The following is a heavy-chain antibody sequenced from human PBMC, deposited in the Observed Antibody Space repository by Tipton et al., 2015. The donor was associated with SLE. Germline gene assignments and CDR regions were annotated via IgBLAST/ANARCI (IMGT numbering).Heavy chain of an antibody. CDR3: ATSPYISNWVRGNI. V-gene: IGHV3-23*03. J-gene: IGHJ3*02. CDR1: GFPFSVYA. D-gene: IGHD6-13*01. CDR2: IVYRDDTT. Sequence: LSLTCAASGFPFSVYAMTWVRQAPGKGLEWVSIVYRDDTTYCADSVKGRFTISRDNSRDTLYLQMISLRPEDTAVYYCATSPYISNWVRGNIWGQGTMVTVS.